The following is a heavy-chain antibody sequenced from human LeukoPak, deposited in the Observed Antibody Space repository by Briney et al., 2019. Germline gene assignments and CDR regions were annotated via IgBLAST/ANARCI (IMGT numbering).Heavy chain of an antibody. V-gene: IGHV3-30*04. CDR3: AKDGRDDY. CDR1: GFTFSNYA. J-gene: IGHJ4*02. Sequence: GGSLRLSCAASGFTFSNYAMHWVRQAPGKGLEWVAVISYDGSNKYYADSVKGRFTISRDNSKNTLYLQMNSLRAEDTAVYYCAKDGRDDYWGQGTLVTVSS. CDR2: ISYDGSNK.